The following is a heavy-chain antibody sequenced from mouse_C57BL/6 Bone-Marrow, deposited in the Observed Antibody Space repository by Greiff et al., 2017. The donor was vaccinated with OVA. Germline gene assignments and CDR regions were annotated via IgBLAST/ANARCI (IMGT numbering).Heavy chain of an antibody. Sequence: DVMLVESGGGLVKPGGSLKLSCAASGFTFSDYGMHWVRQAPEKGLEWVAYISSGSSTIYYADTVKGRFTISRDNANNTLFLQMTSLRAEDAAMYYCARRDGYYFDYWGKGTTLTVSS. D-gene: IGHD2-3*01. V-gene: IGHV5-17*01. CDR1: GFTFSDYG. CDR2: ISSGSSTI. J-gene: IGHJ2*01. CDR3: ARRDGYYFDY.